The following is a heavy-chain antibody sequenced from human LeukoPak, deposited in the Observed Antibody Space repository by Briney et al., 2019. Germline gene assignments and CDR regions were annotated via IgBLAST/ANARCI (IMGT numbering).Heavy chain of an antibody. CDR3: ARGRPVFGVVYHPSFDY. CDR2: INHSGST. D-gene: IGHD3-3*01. Sequence: SETLSLTCTVSGGSISSGSYYWSWIRQPAGKGLEWIGEINHSGSTNYNPSLKSRVTISVDTSENQFSLKLSSVTAADTAVYYCARGRPVFGVVYHPSFDYWGQGTLVTVSS. J-gene: IGHJ4*02. CDR1: GGSISSGSYY. V-gene: IGHV4-61*10.